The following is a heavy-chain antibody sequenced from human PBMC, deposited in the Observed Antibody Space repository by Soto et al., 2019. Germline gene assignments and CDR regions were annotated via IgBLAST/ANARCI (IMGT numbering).Heavy chain of an antibody. Sequence: KQSQTLSLTCASSGDSVSSNSAAWNWIRQSPSRGLEWLGRTYYRSKWYNDYAVSVKSRITINPDTSKNQFSLQLNSVTPEDTAVYYCARDKGRRSSSWYVPFDYWGQGTLVTVSS. CDR1: GDSVSSNSAA. J-gene: IGHJ4*02. D-gene: IGHD6-13*01. V-gene: IGHV6-1*01. CDR2: TYYRSKWYN. CDR3: ARDKGRRSSSWYVPFDY.